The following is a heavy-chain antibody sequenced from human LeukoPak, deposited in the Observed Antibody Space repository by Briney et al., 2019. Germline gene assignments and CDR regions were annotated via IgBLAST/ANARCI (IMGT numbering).Heavy chain of an antibody. D-gene: IGHD2-2*01. J-gene: IGHJ4*02. CDR2: IDYSGNT. Sequence: SETLSLTCSVSGGSMTTYYWNWLRQSPGKALEFIGCIDYSGNTYYNPPLESRVSMSIDTSKNQFSLRLNSVTATDTAVYYCARLQPGPNSFDFWGQGTLVTASS. CDR1: GGSMTTYY. CDR3: ARLQPGPNSFDF. V-gene: IGHV4-59*01.